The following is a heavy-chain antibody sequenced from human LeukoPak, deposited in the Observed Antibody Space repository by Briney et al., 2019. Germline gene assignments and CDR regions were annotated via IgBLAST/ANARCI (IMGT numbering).Heavy chain of an antibody. J-gene: IGHJ6*02. CDR2: ISYDGSNK. D-gene: IGHD3-3*01. V-gene: IGHV3-30*18. CDR1: GFTFSCYG. Sequence: GGSLRLSCAASGFTFSCYGMHWVRQAPGKGLEWVAVISYDGSNKYYADSVKGRFTISRDNSKNTLYLQMNSLRAEDTAVYYCAKDWRLDVWGQGTTVTVSS. CDR3: AKDWRLDV.